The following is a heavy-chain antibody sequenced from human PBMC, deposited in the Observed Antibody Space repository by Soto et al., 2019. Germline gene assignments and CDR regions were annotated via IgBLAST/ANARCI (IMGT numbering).Heavy chain of an antibody. CDR3: ARYSSGWYEGYYFDY. CDR2: IYSGGST. J-gene: IGHJ4*02. V-gene: IGHV3-53*01. CDR1: GFTVSSNY. D-gene: IGHD6-19*01. Sequence: PGGSLRLSCAASGFTVSSNYMSWVRQAPGKGLEWVSVIYSGGSTYYADSVKGRFTISRDNSKNTLYLQMNSLRAEDTAVYYCARYSSGWYEGYYFDYWGQGTLVTVSS.